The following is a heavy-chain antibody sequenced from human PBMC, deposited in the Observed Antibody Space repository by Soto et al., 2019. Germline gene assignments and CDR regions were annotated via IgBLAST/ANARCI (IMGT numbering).Heavy chain of an antibody. CDR1: GASINSGDYY. D-gene: IGHD5-12*01. J-gene: IGHJ3*02. CDR2: IYYSGSA. CDR3: AREGGYKKDAFDI. V-gene: IGHV4-31*03. Sequence: QVQLQESGPGLVKPSQTLSLTCTVSGASINSGDYYWTWIRQDPGKGLEWIGYIYYSGSAYYNPSLKRRFTISVDKTNNHFSLKLSSVTAADTAIYYCAREGGYKKDAFDIWGQGTMVTVSS.